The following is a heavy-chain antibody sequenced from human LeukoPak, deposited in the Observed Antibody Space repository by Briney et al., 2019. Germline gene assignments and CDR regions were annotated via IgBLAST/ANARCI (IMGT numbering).Heavy chain of an antibody. J-gene: IGHJ4*02. V-gene: IGHV3-7*01. D-gene: IGHD5-12*01. CDR2: MKQDGSEK. Sequence: GGSLRLSCAVSGINFRGYWMAWVRQAPGKGLEGVANMKQDGSEKNYVDSVKGRFTIYRDNAKNSLYLEMNSLRVEDTAVYYCARDLGHTGYDLYDYWGQGTLVTVSS. CDR3: ARDLGHTGYDLYDY. CDR1: GINFRGYW.